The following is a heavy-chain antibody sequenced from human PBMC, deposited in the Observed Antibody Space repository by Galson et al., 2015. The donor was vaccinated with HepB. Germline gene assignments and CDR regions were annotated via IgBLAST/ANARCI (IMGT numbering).Heavy chain of an antibody. CDR2: IKTNTGNP. CDR1: GYTFTNYA. D-gene: IGHD5-18*01. V-gene: IGHV7-4-1*02. Sequence: SVKVSCKASGYTFTNYAMNWVRQAPGQGLEWMGWIKTNTGNPTYAQGFTGRFVFSLDTSVSTAYLQISSLKAEDTAVYYCARTKPGYSYGVYYFDYWGQGTLVTVSS. CDR3: ARTKPGYSYGVYYFDY. J-gene: IGHJ4*02.